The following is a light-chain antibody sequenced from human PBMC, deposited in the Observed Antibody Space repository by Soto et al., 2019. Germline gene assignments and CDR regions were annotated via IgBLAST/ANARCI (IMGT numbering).Light chain of an antibody. V-gene: IGKV4-1*01. CDR2: WAS. J-gene: IGKJ1*01. CDR1: QSVLYSSNNKNY. Sequence: DIVMTQSPDSLAVSLGERATINRKSSQSVLYSSNNKNYLAWYQQKPGQPPKLLIYWASTRESGVPDRFSGSGSGTDFTLTISSLQAEDVAVYYCQQYFSTRPRTFGQGTKVEIK. CDR3: QQYFSTRPRT.